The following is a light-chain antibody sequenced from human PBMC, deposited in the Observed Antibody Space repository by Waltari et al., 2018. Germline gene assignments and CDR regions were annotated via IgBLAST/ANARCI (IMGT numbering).Light chain of an antibody. Sequence: SYELTQPPSVSVSPAQPARIPCPRDAFPRNDVYWYQQKPGQAPKLVIYEDNKRPSGISERFSASSSGTLATLSIAGAQIEDEADYYCYSTDSTGNLWVFGGGTKVNVL. CDR3: YSTDSTGNLWV. CDR1: AFPRND. CDR2: EDN. J-gene: IGLJ3*02. V-gene: IGLV3-10*01.